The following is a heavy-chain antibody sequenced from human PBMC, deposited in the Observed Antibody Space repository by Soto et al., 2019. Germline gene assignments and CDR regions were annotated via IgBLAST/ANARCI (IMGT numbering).Heavy chain of an antibody. V-gene: IGHV1-69*01. J-gene: IGHJ5*02. CDR3: ARGVGGYDWRGDWFDP. Sequence: QVQLVQSGAEVKKPGSSVKVSCKASGGTFSSYAISWVRQAPGQGLEWMGGIIPIFGTANYAQKFQGRVTITADESTSTPYMELSSLRSEDTAVYYCARGVGGYDWRGDWFDPWGQGTLVTVSS. CDR1: GGTFSSYA. D-gene: IGHD5-12*01. CDR2: IIPIFGTA.